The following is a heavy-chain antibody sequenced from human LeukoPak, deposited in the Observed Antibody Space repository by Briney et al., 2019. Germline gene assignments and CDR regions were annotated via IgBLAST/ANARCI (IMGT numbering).Heavy chain of an antibody. CDR3: AREAEAKYSNYVDY. V-gene: IGHV4-59*01. CDR1: GGSISSYY. Sequence: PSETLSLTWTVSGGSISSYYWSWFRQPPGKGLEWIGYIYYSGSTNYNPSLKSRVTISVDTSKNQFSLKLSSVTAADTAVYYCAREAEAKYSNYVDYWGQGTLVTVSS. J-gene: IGHJ4*02. CDR2: IYYSGST. D-gene: IGHD4-11*01.